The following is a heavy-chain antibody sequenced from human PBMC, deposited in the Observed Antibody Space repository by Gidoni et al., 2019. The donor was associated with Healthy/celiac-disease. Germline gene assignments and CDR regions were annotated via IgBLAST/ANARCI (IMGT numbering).Heavy chain of an antibody. CDR3: AREVYYDSTGVDY. J-gene: IGHJ4*02. CDR1: GFTFSSYA. Sequence: QVQLVESGGGVVQPGRSLRLSCAASGFTFSSYAMHWVRQAPGKGLEWVAVISYDGSNKYYADSVKGRFTISRDNSKNTLYLQMNSLRAEDTAVYYCAREVYYDSTGVDYWGQGTLVTVSS. D-gene: IGHD3-22*01. CDR2: ISYDGSNK. V-gene: IGHV3-30-3*01.